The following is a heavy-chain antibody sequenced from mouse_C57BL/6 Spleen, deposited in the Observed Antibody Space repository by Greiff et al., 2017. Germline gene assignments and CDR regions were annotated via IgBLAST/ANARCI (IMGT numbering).Heavy chain of an antibody. CDR1: GYSFTGYF. CDR2: INPYNGDT. J-gene: IGHJ4*01. CDR3: AREDSNRYYYAMDY. D-gene: IGHD2-5*01. Sequence: VQLQQSGPELVKPGDSVQISCKASGYSFTGYFMNWVMQSHGKSLEWIGRINPYNGDTFYNQKFKGKATLTVDKSSSTAHMELRSLTSEDSAVYYCAREDSNRYYYAMDYWGQGTSVTVSS. V-gene: IGHV1-20*01.